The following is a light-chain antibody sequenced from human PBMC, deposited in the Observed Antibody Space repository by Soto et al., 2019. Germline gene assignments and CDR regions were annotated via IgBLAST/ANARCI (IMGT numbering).Light chain of an antibody. Sequence: SYELTQPPSVSVAPGQTARITCGGNNIGSKSVHWYQQKPGQAPVLVVSHDSDRPSGIPERFSGSNSGNTATLTISRVEAGDEAGYYCQVWDSSSDLYVFGTGTKLTVL. CDR1: NIGSKS. CDR2: HDS. V-gene: IGLV3-21*02. J-gene: IGLJ1*01. CDR3: QVWDSSSDLYV.